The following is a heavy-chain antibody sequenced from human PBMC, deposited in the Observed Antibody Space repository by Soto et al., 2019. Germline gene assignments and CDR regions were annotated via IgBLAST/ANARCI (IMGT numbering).Heavy chain of an antibody. J-gene: IGHJ5*02. V-gene: IGHV3-23*01. CDR3: AKNQGVELVPLATVDWFDP. D-gene: IGHD1-26*01. CDR1: GFTFDNFG. Sequence: GGSLRLSCAASGFTFDNFGMSWVRHAPGKGLEWISSISGSGLNKYYADSVKGRFTISRDNSKNTVYLELSNLRAEDTAVYHCAKNQGVELVPLATVDWFDPWGQGSVVTVSS. CDR2: ISGSGLNK.